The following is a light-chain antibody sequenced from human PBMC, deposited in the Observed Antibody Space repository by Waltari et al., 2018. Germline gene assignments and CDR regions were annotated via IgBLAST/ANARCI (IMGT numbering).Light chain of an antibody. CDR1: SSNIGAGYD. CDR3: QSYDSSLSGGV. CDR2: GNS. Sequence: QSVLTQPPSVSGAPGQRVTISCTGSSSNIGAGYDVHWYQQLPGTAPKLLIYGNSNRPSWVPDRFAGSKSGTSASRAITGLQAEDEADYYCQSYDSSLSGGVFGGGTKLTVL. V-gene: IGLV1-40*01. J-gene: IGLJ2*01.